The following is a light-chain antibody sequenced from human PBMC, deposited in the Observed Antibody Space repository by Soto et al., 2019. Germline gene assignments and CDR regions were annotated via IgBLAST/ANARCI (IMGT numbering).Light chain of an antibody. CDR3: SSYATTNTLYG. J-gene: IGLJ1*01. V-gene: IGLV2-14*01. CDR2: EVF. CDR1: NSDVGGYNY. Sequence: QSVLTQPASVSGSPGQSITIPCTGTNSDVGGYNYVSWYQHHPGKAPKLMIYEVFNRPSGVPSRFSGSKSGSTASLTISGLQAENEADYYCSSYATTNTLYGFGTGTKVTVL.